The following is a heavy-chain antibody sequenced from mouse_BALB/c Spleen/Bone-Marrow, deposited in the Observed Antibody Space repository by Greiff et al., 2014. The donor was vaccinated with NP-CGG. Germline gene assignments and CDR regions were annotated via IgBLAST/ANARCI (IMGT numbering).Heavy chain of an antibody. D-gene: IGHD2-3*01. J-gene: IGHJ2*01. V-gene: IGHV1-22*01. CDR1: GYTFTDYT. CDR2: VNPNIGGT. CDR3: ARGRWYY. Sequence: VQLQQSGPGLVKPGASVKISCKTSGYTFTDYTLHWVKQSHGKSLEWIGGVNPNIGGTSYNQKFKGKASLTVNKSSTTAYMELRSLTSEDSAVYYCARGRWYYWGQGTTLSVSS.